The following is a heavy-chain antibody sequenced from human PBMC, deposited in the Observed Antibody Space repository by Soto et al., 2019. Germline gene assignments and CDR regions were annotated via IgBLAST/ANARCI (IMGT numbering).Heavy chain of an antibody. CDR3: AKWAAAGNSYFDY. CDR1: GFTFSSYG. D-gene: IGHD6-13*01. CDR2: IWYDGSNK. J-gene: IGHJ4*02. Sequence: GGSLRLSCAASGFTFSSYGMHWVRQAPGKGLEGVAVIWYDGSNKYYADSVKGRFTISRDNSKNTLYLQMNSLRAEDTAVYYCAKWAAAGNSYFDYWGRGTLVTVSS. V-gene: IGHV3-33*06.